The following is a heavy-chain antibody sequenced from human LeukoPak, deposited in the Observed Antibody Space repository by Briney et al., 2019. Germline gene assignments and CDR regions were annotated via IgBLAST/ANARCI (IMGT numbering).Heavy chain of an antibody. D-gene: IGHD3-3*01. Sequence: PGESLRLSCTASGFTFSNFWMGWVRQAPGKGLEWVANIKQDETEKFYLGSVKGRFTISRDSAKNSLYLQMNSLRAEDTAVYYCARGVPYDSWSGPHYSDYWGQGTLVTVSS. J-gene: IGHJ4*02. V-gene: IGHV3-7*01. CDR3: ARGVPYDSWSGPHYSDY. CDR1: GFTFSNFW. CDR2: IKQDETEK.